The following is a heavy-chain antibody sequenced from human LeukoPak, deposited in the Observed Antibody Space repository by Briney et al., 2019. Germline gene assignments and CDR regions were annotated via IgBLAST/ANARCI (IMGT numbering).Heavy chain of an antibody. V-gene: IGHV3-64*01. J-gene: IGHJ4*02. CDR1: GFTFSDHF. D-gene: IGHD3-22*01. CDR3: ARGYYYDSSGYYGRAYYFDY. CDR2: ISSNGGST. Sequence: PGRSLRLSCATSGFTFSDHFMDWVRQAPGKGLEYVSAISSNGGSTYYANSVKGRFTISRDNSKNTLYLQMGSLRAEDMAVYYCARGYYYDSSGYYGRAYYFDYWGQGTLVTVSS.